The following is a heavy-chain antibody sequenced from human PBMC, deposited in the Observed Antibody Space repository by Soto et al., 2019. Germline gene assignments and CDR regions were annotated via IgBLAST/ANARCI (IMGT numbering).Heavy chain of an antibody. D-gene: IGHD3-9*01. CDR1: GFTFSSYA. CDR2: ISYDGSNK. CDR3: ARESPMWYDILTGYLDY. V-gene: IGHV3-30-3*01. J-gene: IGHJ4*02. Sequence: QVQLVESGGGVVQPGRSLRLSCAASGFTFSSYAMHWVRQAPGKGLEWVAVISYDGSNKYYADSVKGRFTISRDNSKNTLYLQMNSLRAEGTAVYYCARESPMWYDILTGYLDYWGQGTLVTVSS.